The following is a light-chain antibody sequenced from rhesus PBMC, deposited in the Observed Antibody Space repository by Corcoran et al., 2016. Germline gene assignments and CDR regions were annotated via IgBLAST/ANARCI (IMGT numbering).Light chain of an antibody. CDR1: RIAGRY. CDR2: GAL. J-gene: IGKJ4*01. Sequence: ETVVTQSPATLSLAPGETATLPCRASRIAGRYLAWYQKKPGQAPRLLMYGALNRATGVPDRVRGSRSGTDFTLSISSLEPEDVGLYYCQQRGDSLSFGGGTKVELK. V-gene: IGKV3-24*04. CDR3: QQRGDSLS.